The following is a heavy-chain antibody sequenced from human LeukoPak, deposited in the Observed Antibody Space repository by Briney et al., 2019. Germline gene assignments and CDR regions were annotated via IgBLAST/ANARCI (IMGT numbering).Heavy chain of an antibody. Sequence: PGGSLRLSCAASGFTFSSYAMSWGRQAPGKGLEWVSAISASGGSTYYADSVKGRFTISRDNPKNTLYLQMNSLRAEDTAVYYCAKVGVPGDSWGQGTLVTVSS. D-gene: IGHD2-8*01. CDR2: ISASGGST. CDR3: AKVGVPGDS. CDR1: GFTFSSYA. J-gene: IGHJ4*02. V-gene: IGHV3-23*01.